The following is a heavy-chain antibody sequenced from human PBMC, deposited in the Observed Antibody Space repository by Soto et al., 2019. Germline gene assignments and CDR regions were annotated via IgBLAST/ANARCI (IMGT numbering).Heavy chain of an antibody. CDR3: AKRRGAGGHFDY. Sequence: GGSLRLSCAASGFTFSSYAMGWVRQGPGKGLEWVAVVSIGGSTHYADSVRGRFTISRDNSKNTLSLQMNSLTAEDTAVYFCAKRRGAGGHFDYWGQGALVTVSP. V-gene: IGHV3-23*01. CDR2: VSIGGST. CDR1: GFTFSSYA. J-gene: IGHJ4*02. D-gene: IGHD2-15*01.